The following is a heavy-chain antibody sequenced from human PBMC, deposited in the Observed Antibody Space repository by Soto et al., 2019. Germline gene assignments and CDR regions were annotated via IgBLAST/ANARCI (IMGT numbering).Heavy chain of an antibody. J-gene: IGHJ6*02. CDR1: GFTFSSYA. V-gene: IGHV3-23*01. Sequence: EVQLLDSGGGLVQPGGSLRLSCAASGFTFSSYAMSWVRQAPGKGLEWVSAISGSAITTYYADSVKGRFTISRDNSKNTVYLQMNRLRAEDPAIYYCATVIVARGGMDVWGRGTTVTVSS. CDR2: ISGSAITT. D-gene: IGHD6-6*01. CDR3: ATVIVARGGMDV.